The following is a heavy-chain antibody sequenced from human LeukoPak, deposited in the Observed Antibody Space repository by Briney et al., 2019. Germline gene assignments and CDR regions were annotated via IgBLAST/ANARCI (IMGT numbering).Heavy chain of an antibody. CDR3: VRDRGGTYMYFQH. V-gene: IGHV3-20*04. Sequence: GGSLRLSCAASGFSFDDYGMSWVRQAPGKGLEWVSGINWNGGSTGYADSVKGRFTISRDNAKNSLFLQMNSLRAEDTALYYCVRDRGGTYMYFQHWGQGTLVTVSS. CDR2: INWNGGST. CDR1: GFSFDDYG. J-gene: IGHJ1*01. D-gene: IGHD1-26*01.